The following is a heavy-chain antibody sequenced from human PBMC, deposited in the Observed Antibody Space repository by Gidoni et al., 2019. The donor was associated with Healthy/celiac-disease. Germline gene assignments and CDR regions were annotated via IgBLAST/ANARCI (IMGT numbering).Heavy chain of an antibody. J-gene: IGHJ5*02. CDR1: GSTFTSYA. Sequence: QVQLVQSGAEVKKPGASVTVSCKAAGSTFTSYAMHWVRQAPGQRLEWMGGINAGNGNTKYSQKFQGRVTSTRDTSASTAYMELSSLRSEDTAVYYCARAIWRGNNWFDPWGQGTLVTVSS. CDR2: INAGNGNT. CDR3: ARAIWRGNNWFDP. V-gene: IGHV1-3*01. D-gene: IGHD3-16*01.